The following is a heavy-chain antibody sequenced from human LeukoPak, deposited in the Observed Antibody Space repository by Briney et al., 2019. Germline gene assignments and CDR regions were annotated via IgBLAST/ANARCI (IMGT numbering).Heavy chain of an antibody. D-gene: IGHD3-22*01. CDR2: IYYSGST. CDR1: GGSISSYY. CDR3: ASDCWYYDSSCRPNNWFDP. V-gene: IGHV4-59*01. Sequence: SETLSLTCTVSGGSISSYYWSWIRQPPGKGLEWIGYIYYSGSTNYNPSLKSRVTISVDTSKNQFSLKLSSVTAADTAVYYCASDCWYYDSSCRPNNWFDPWGQGTLVTVSS. J-gene: IGHJ5*02.